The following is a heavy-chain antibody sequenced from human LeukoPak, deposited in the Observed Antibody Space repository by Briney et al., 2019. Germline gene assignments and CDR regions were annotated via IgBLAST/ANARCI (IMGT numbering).Heavy chain of an antibody. J-gene: IGHJ3*02. V-gene: IGHV3-23*01. CDR2: ISGSGGST. Sequence: GGSLRLSCAASGFTFSSYAMSWVCQAPGKGLEWVSAISGSGGSTYYADSVKGRFTISRDNSKNTLYLQMNSLRAEDTAVYYCAKVVVEDPDAFDIWGQGTMVTVSS. CDR1: GFTFSSYA. CDR3: AKVVVEDPDAFDI. D-gene: IGHD2-15*01.